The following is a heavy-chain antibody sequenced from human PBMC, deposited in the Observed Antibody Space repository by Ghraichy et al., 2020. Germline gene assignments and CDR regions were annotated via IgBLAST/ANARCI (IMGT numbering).Heavy chain of an antibody. D-gene: IGHD2-15*01. V-gene: IGHV1-8*01. Sequence: VKVSCKTSGYTFINYDINWVRQAAGQGLEWMGWMNPYNGHTGYAQKFQGRVTMTRNTSTSTVNMELSGLRSEDTAVYYCARRGQVVGASFRKNWFDAWGQGTLVTVSS. J-gene: IGHJ5*02. CDR3: ARRGQVVGASFRKNWFDA. CDR2: MNPYNGHT. CDR1: GYTFINYD.